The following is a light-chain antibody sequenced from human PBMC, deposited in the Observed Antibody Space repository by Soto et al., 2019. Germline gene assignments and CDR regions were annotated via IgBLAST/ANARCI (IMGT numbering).Light chain of an antibody. V-gene: IGLV3-21*04. Sequence: SYELTQPPSVSVAPGKTASITCGGNNIGSKSVHWYQQKPGQAPVLVIYYDSDRPSGIPERFSGSNSGNTATLTISRVEAGDEADYYCQVWDSSGDHVVFGGGTKLTVL. CDR3: QVWDSSGDHVV. J-gene: IGLJ2*01. CDR2: YDS. CDR1: NIGSKS.